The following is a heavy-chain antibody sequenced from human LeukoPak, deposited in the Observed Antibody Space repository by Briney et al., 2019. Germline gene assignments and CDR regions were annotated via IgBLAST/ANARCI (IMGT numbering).Heavy chain of an antibody. CDR3: ARHLSGVTGYTYGRGIDY. J-gene: IGHJ4*02. Sequence: PGGSLRLSCAASGFTFSSYGMSWVRQAPGKGLEWVANIKKDGSEKYYVDSVKGRFTISRDNAKTSLYLQMNSLGAEDTAVYYCARHLSGVTGYTYGRGIDYWGQGTLVTVSS. V-gene: IGHV3-7*01. CDR2: IKKDGSEK. CDR1: GFTFSSYG. D-gene: IGHD5-18*01.